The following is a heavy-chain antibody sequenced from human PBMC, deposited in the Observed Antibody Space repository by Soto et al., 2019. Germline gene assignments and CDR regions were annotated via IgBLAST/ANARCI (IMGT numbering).Heavy chain of an antibody. CDR1: GFTFSSYA. J-gene: IGHJ4*02. Sequence: GVSLRLPCSVSGFTFSSYAMHWVRQAPGKGLEYASSISSDGRKTYYADSVKCRFTISRDNSKSTLYLQMSSLRAEDTAIYYCVKDRYIDYWGQGTLVAVSS. CDR3: VKDRYIDY. CDR2: ISSDGRKT. V-gene: IGHV3-64D*06.